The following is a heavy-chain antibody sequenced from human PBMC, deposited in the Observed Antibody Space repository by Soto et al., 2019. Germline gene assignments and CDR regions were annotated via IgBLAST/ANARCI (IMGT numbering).Heavy chain of an antibody. CDR1: GYTFTGYY. J-gene: IGHJ6*02. CDR2: INPNSGGT. V-gene: IGHV1-2*02. CDR3: ARDFIGQQLAQNDYYYYVMDV. Sequence: ASVKVSCKASGYTFTGYYMHWVRQAPGQGLEWMGWINPNSGGTNYAQKFQGRVTMTRDTSISTAYMELSRLRSDDTAVYYCARDFIGQQLAQNDYYYYVMDVWGQGTTVTVSS. D-gene: IGHD6-13*01.